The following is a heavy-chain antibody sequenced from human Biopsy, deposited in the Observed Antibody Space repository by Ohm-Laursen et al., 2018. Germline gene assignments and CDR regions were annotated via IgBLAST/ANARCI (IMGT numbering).Heavy chain of an antibody. J-gene: IGHJ5*02. CDR3: ARDYDTSGYYYVS. CDR2: IFYRGST. CDR1: GGSISNNNYY. Sequence: LSLTWAVSGGSISNNNYYWGWIRQPPGKGLEWIGSIFYRGSTHYKPSLKSRVNISVDTSKNQFSLKLNSVTAADTAVYYCARDYDTSGYYYVSWGQGTLVTVSS. V-gene: IGHV4-39*01. D-gene: IGHD3-22*01.